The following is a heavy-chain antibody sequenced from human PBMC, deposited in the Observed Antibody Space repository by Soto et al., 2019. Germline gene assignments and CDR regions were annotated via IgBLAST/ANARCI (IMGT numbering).Heavy chain of an antibody. CDR3: TRGLDRAKLGY. V-gene: IGHV4-31*03. CDR1: DGSIDSGSYY. Sequence: PSETLSLTCTVSDGSIDSGSYYRSWVRQYPGKGLEWIGSIHYSGSIYYSPSLRSRFTMSADTSKNHFSLKLSSVTVADTAVYYCTRGLDRAKLGYWGQGIQVTVSS. D-gene: IGHD1-26*01. CDR2: IHYSGSI. J-gene: IGHJ4*02.